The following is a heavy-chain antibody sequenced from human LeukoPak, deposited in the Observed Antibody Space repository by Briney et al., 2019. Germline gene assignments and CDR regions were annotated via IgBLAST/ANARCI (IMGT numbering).Heavy chain of an antibody. CDR3: ARIDLYCGDKWGMAD. D-gene: IGHD4-23*01. Sequence: GGSLRLSYAASGFTFASYGMNWVRQAPGKSLEWVSYISSSGDSIYYADSVKGRYPVSRDHAQVSMYLQMRSLRAEYTAVYYCARIDLYCGDKWGMADWGQGSLVTVYS. J-gene: IGHJ4*02. CDR2: ISSSGDSI. V-gene: IGHV3-48*03. CDR1: GFTFASYG.